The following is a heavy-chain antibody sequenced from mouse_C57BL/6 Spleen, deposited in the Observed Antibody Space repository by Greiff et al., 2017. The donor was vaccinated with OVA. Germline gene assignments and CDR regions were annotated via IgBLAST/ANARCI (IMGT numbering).Heavy chain of an antibody. J-gene: IGHJ4*01. V-gene: IGHV1-82*01. CDR3: ARLYYDYDPYAMDY. CDR2: IYPGDGDT. Sequence: QVQLQQSGPELVKPGASVKISCKASGYAFSSSWMNWVKQRPGKGLEWIGRIYPGDGDTNYNGKFKGQATLTADKSSSTAYMQLSSLTSEDSAVYFCARLYYDYDPYAMDYWGQGTSVTVSS. D-gene: IGHD2-4*01. CDR1: GYAFSSSW.